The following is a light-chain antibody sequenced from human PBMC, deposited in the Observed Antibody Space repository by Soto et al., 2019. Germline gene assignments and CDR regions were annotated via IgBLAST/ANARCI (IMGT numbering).Light chain of an antibody. CDR2: DAS. CDR1: QNISIY. Sequence: EIVLTQSPATLSLSPGERATLSCRASQNISIYLAWYQQRPGQAPRLLIYDASNRATGIPARFSGSGSGTDCTLTISSLEPEDFAVYYCQQCSNWPPEITFGQGTRLDIK. CDR3: QQCSNWPPEIT. V-gene: IGKV3-11*01. J-gene: IGKJ5*01.